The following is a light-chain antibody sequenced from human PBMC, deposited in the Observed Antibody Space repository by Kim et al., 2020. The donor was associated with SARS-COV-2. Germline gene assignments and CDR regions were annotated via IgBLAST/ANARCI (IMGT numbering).Light chain of an antibody. Sequence: DIQMTQSPSTLSASVGDRVTITCRASQSISSWLAWYQQKPGKAPKALVYKASSLESGVPSRFSGSGSGTEFTLTISSLQPDDFATYYCQQYNSYPYTFGQGTKLEI. CDR2: KAS. CDR1: QSISSW. CDR3: QQYNSYPYT. J-gene: IGKJ2*01. V-gene: IGKV1-5*03.